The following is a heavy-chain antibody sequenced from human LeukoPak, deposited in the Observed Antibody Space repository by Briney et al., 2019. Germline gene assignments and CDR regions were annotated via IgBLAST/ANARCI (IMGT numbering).Heavy chain of an antibody. Sequence: ASVKVSCKASGYTFTSYGISWVRQAPGQGLEWMGWISAYNGNTNYAQKLQGRVTMTTDTSTSTAYVELRSLRSDDTAVYYCARNYDSSGYSYYYYYGMDVWGQGTTVTVSS. V-gene: IGHV1-18*01. J-gene: IGHJ6*02. CDR3: ARNYDSSGYSYYYYYGMDV. CDR1: GYTFTSYG. CDR2: ISAYNGNT. D-gene: IGHD3-22*01.